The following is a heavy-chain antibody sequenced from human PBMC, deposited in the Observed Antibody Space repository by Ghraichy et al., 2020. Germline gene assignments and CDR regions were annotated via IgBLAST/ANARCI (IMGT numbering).Heavy chain of an antibody. J-gene: IGHJ6*02. CDR1: GFTFSDYY. Sequence: GGSLRLSCAASGFTFSDYYMSWIRQAPGKGLEWVSYISSSGSTIYYADSVKGRFTISRDNAKNSLYLQMNSLRAEDTAVYYCAREATNYYYYGMDVWGQGTTVTVSS. CDR3: AREATNYYYYGMDV. D-gene: IGHD1-1*01. CDR2: ISSSGSTI. V-gene: IGHV3-11*01.